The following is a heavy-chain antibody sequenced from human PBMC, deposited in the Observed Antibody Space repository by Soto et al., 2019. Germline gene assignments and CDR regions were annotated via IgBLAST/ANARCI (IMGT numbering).Heavy chain of an antibody. V-gene: IGHV4-61*01. CDR1: GGSVSSGSYY. CDR2: IYYSGTT. Sequence: PSETLSLTCTVTGGSVSSGSYYWSWIRQSPGKGLEWIGYIYYSGTTNYNPSLKSRVTLSVDTSKNQFSLRLSSVTPADTAVYYCARAVGLPNGYYYYGLDVWGQGTTVTVSS. J-gene: IGHJ6*02. CDR3: ARAVGLPNGYYYYGLDV. D-gene: IGHD1-26*01.